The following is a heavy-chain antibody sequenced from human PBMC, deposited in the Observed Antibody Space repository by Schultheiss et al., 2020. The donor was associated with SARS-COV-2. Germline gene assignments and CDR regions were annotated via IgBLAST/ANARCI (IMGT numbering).Heavy chain of an antibody. V-gene: IGHV3-33*01. CDR2: IWYDGSNK. D-gene: IGHD3-10*01. CDR1: GFTFSSYG. Sequence: GESLKISCAASGFTFSSYGMHWVRQAPGKGLEWVAVIWYDGSNKYYADSVKGRFTISRDNSKNTLYLQMNSLRAEDTAVYYCARDRHYYGSGSYYPYYYYMDVWGKGTTVTVSS. CDR3: ARDRHYYGSGSYYPYYYYMDV. J-gene: IGHJ6*03.